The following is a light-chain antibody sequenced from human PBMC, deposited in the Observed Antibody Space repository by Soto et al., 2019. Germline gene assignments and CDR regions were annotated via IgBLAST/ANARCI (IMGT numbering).Light chain of an antibody. Sequence: EIVLTQSPGTLSLSPGERATLSCRASQSVRSSYLAWYQQKPGQTPRLLIYSASSRATGIPDRFSGSGSGTDFTLTISRLEPEDFAVYYCQQYGSSPFTFGPGTKVDIK. J-gene: IGKJ3*01. CDR3: QQYGSSPFT. V-gene: IGKV3-20*01. CDR2: SAS. CDR1: QSVRSSY.